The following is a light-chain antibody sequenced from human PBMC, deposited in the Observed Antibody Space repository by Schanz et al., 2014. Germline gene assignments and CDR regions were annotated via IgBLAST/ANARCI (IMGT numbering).Light chain of an antibody. CDR3: SSYTSRSTV. V-gene: IGLV2-14*03. Sequence: QSALTQPASVSGSPGQSITISCTGTSSDLGVYIYVSWYQQHTGKAPKLMIYDVSNRPSGVSDRFSGSKSGNTASLTISGLQAEDEADYYCSSYTSRSTVFGAGTKLTVL. CDR1: SSDLGVYIY. CDR2: DVS. J-gene: IGLJ2*01.